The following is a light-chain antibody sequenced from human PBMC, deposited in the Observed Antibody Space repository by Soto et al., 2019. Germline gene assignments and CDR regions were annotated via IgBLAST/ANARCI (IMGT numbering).Light chain of an antibody. CDR2: DAS. V-gene: IGKV3-15*01. CDR1: QSVGST. Sequence: EKVMTQSPATLSVSPGERATLSCRASQSVGSTLAWYQQKPGQPPRLLIYDASTRATGIPARFSGSGSGTEFTLTISSLQSEDFEVYYCQQYNTWPRTFGQGTKVYIK. CDR3: QQYNTWPRT. J-gene: IGKJ1*01.